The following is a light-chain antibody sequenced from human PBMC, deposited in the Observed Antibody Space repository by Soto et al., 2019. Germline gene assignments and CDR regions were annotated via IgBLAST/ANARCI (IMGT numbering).Light chain of an antibody. CDR1: SSDVGSYDH. V-gene: IGLV2-14*01. J-gene: IGLJ1*01. CDR2: EVS. Sequence: QSALTQPASVSGSPGQSITISCSGTSSDVGSYDHVAWYQQFPGKTPKLMIYEVSNRPSGVSSRFSGSKSGNTASLTISGHQVGDEGDYYCIPYTGSSTSYVFGPGTKLPVL. CDR3: IPYTGSSTSYV.